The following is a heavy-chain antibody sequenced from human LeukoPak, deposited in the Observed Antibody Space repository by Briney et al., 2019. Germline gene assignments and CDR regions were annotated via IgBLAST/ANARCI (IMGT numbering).Heavy chain of an antibody. CDR3: ARSPLSGYCSSTRCYGGWFDP. CDR1: GFTFSSYS. Sequence: GGSLRLSCAASGFTFSSYSMNWVRQAPGKGLEWVSSTSSSSSYIYYADSVKGRFTISRDNAKNSLYLQMNSLRSEDTAVYYCARSPLSGYCSSTRCYGGWFDPWGQGTLVTVSS. CDR2: TSSSSSYI. J-gene: IGHJ5*02. D-gene: IGHD2-2*03. V-gene: IGHV3-21*04.